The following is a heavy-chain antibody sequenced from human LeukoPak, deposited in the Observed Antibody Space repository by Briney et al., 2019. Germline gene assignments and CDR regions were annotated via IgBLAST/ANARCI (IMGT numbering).Heavy chain of an antibody. D-gene: IGHD3-10*01. CDR3: ARGPRGRYGSGSYYIHFDY. Sequence: PSETLSLTCAVYGGSFSGYYWSWIRKPPGKGLEWIGEINHSGSTNYNPSLKSRVTISVDTSKNQFSLKLSSVTAADTAVYYCARGPRGRYGSGSYYIHFDYWGQGTLVTVSS. V-gene: IGHV4-34*01. CDR1: GGSFSGYY. CDR2: INHSGST. J-gene: IGHJ4*02.